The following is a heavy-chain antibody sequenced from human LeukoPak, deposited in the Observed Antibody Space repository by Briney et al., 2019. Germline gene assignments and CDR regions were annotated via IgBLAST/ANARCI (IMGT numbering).Heavy chain of an antibody. CDR3: ARDGSDSSSWYVKDEYFQH. CDR1: GFTFSSYS. J-gene: IGHJ1*01. Sequence: GGSLRLSCAASGFTFSSYSMSWVRQAPGKGLEGVSSISSSSSSIYYADSVKGRFPISRDNANNSLYLQMNSLRAEDTAVYYCARDGSDSSSWYVKDEYFQHWGQGTLVTVSS. V-gene: IGHV3-21*01. CDR2: ISSSSSSI. D-gene: IGHD6-13*01.